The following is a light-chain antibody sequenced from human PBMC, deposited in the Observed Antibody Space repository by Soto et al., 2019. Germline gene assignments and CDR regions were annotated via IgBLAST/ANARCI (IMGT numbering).Light chain of an antibody. V-gene: IGLV2-23*01. Sequence: QSALTQPASVSGSPGQSITISCTGTSSDVGSYNLVSWYQQHPGKAPKLMIYEGSKRPSGVSNRFSGSKSGNTASLTISGLQAEDEADYYGCSYAGSSTPVVFGGGTKLTV. CDR3: CSYAGSSTPVV. CDR1: SSDVGSYNL. CDR2: EGS. J-gene: IGLJ2*01.